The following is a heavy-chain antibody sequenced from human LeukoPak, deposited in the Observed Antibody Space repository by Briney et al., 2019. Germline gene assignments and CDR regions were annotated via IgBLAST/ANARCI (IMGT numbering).Heavy chain of an antibody. J-gene: IGHJ4*02. CDR2: ISYDGSNK. D-gene: IGHD6-13*01. CDR1: GFTFSSYA. V-gene: IGHV3-30*04. CDR3: ARTRIAAAGYFDY. Sequence: PGGSLRLSCAASGFTFSSYAMHWVRQAPGKELEWVAVISYDGSNKYYADSVKGRFTISRDNSKNTLYLQMNSLRAEDTAVYYCARTRIAAAGYFDYWGQGTLVTVSS.